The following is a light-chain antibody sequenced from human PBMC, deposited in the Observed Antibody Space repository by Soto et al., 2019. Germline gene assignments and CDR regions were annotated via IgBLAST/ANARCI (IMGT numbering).Light chain of an antibody. CDR3: TSFASRSTFHYI. CDR2: KVS. V-gene: IGLV2-14*01. CDR1: SSDVGGSKY. Sequence: QSALTQPTSVSGSPGQSITISCTGTSSDVGGSKYVSWYQQYPGKVPKLLINKVSNRPSGVSNRFSGSKSGNTASLTISGLLADDDSDYYCTSFASRSTFHYILGTGTKVTDL. J-gene: IGLJ1*01.